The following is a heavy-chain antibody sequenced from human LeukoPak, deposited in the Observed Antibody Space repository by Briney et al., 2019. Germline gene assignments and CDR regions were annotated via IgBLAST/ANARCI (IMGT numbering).Heavy chain of an antibody. CDR2: ITGSGSST. Sequence: GGSLRLSCAASGFTFSSYAMSWVRQAPGKGLEWVSTITGSGSSTYYADSVKGRFTISRDKSTNTLFLQMSSLRAEDTAVYYCVKVSGMYSSSWPTDIWGQGTLVTVSS. CDR1: GFTFSSYA. CDR3: VKVSGMYSSSWPTDI. D-gene: IGHD6-13*01. J-gene: IGHJ4*02. V-gene: IGHV3-23*01.